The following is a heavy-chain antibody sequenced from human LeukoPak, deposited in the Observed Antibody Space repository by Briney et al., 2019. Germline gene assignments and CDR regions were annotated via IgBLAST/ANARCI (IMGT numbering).Heavy chain of an antibody. V-gene: IGHV3-74*01. CDR1: GFTFSSYW. CDR3: ARGELSGYEFFDY. CDR2: INSDGSST. D-gene: IGHD5-12*01. Sequence: PGGSLRLSCAASGFTFSSYWMHWVRQAPGKGLVWVSRINSDGSSTSYADSVKGRFTISRDNAKNTLYLQMNSLRAEDTAVYYCARGELSGYEFFDYWGQGTLVTVSS. J-gene: IGHJ4*02.